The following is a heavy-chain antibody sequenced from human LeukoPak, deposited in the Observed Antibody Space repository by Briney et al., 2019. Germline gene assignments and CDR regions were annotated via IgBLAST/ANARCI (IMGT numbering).Heavy chain of an antibody. CDR2: IYHSGST. V-gene: IGHV4-38-2*02. D-gene: IGHD3-22*01. Sequence: SETLSLTCTVSGYSISSGYYWGWIRQPPGKGLEWIGSIYHSGSTYYNPSLKSRVTISVDTSKNQFSLKLSSVTAADTAVYYCARGRPTYYYDSSGYYPLSLFDYWGQGTLVTVSS. J-gene: IGHJ4*02. CDR1: GYSISSGYY. CDR3: ARGRPTYYYDSSGYYPLSLFDY.